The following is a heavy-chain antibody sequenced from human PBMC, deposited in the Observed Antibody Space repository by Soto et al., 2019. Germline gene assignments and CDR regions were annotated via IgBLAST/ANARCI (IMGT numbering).Heavy chain of an antibody. CDR3: AHSTSTRHYDFWSGPRPDV. CDR2: IYWDDDK. D-gene: IGHD3-3*01. Sequence: GPTLVNPTQTLTLTFTFSGFSLSTSGVGVGWIRQPPGKALEWLALIYWDDDKRYSPSLKSRLTITKDTSKNQVVLTMTNMDPVDTATYYCAHSTSTRHYDFWSGPRPDVWGQGTTVTVSS. V-gene: IGHV2-5*02. J-gene: IGHJ6*02. CDR1: GFSLSTSGVG.